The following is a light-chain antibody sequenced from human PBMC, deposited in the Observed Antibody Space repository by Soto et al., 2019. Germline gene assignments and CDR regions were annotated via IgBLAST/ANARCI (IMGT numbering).Light chain of an antibody. CDR3: VAWDDSLNGYVV. J-gene: IGLJ2*01. V-gene: IGLV1-44*01. Sequence: QSVLTQPPSASGTPGQRGTISCSGKSSKIGSNTVNWYQQLPGTAPKLVIYSNNQRPSGVPDRFSGSKSGTSASLAISGLQSEDEADYYCVAWDDSLNGYVVFGGGTKVTVL. CDR1: SSKIGSNT. CDR2: SNN.